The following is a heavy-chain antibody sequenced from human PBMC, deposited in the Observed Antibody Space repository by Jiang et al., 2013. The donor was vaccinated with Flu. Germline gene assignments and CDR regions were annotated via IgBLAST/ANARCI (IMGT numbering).Heavy chain of an antibody. Sequence: GSGLVKPSETLSLTCAVSGYSISSGYYWGWIRQPPGKGLEWIGSIYHSGSTYYNPSLKSRVTISVDTSKNQFSLKLSSVTAADTAVYYCALTPLGYCSSTSCFTVREVYYYYGMDV. CDR3: ALTPLGYCSSTSCFTVREVYYYYGMDV. CDR2: IYHSGST. D-gene: IGHD2-2*02. J-gene: IGHJ6*01. V-gene: IGHV4-38-2*01. CDR1: GYSISSGYY.